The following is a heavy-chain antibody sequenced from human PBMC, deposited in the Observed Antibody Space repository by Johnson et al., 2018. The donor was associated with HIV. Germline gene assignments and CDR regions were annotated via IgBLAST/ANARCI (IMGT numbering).Heavy chain of an antibody. V-gene: IGHV3-66*02. CDR3: ARDRLGQQLVYAFDI. CDR1: GLTVSSNY. CDR2: IYSGGST. Sequence: EVQLLESGGGLVQPGGSLRLSCTASGLTVSSNYMSWVRQAPGKGLEWVSIIYSGGSTYYTDSLKGRFTMSRDNSKNTLYLQMNSLRAEDTAVYYCARDRLGQQLVYAFDIWGQGTMVTVSS. J-gene: IGHJ3*02. D-gene: IGHD6-13*01.